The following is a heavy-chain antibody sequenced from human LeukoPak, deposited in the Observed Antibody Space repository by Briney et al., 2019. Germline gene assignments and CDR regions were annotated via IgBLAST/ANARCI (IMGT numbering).Heavy chain of an antibody. CDR2: IKEDGSAT. CDR1: GFKFSTYW. J-gene: IGHJ4*02. D-gene: IGHD1-1*01. CDR3: ARDSPGYLAYDS. Sequence: GGSLRLSCAASGFKFSTYWMTWVRQAPGKGPEWVANIKEDGSATYYVDSVKGRFTISRDNAKKSLYLQMNSLRAEDTAVYYCARDSPGYLAYDSWGQGTLVTVSS. V-gene: IGHV3-7*04.